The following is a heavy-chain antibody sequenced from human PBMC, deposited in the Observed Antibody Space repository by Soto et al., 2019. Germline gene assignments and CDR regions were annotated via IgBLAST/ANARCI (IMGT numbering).Heavy chain of an antibody. V-gene: IGHV3-9*01. J-gene: IGHJ6*02. CDR3: AKDIGWVAATPIYYGMDV. CDR1: GFTFDDYA. D-gene: IGHD2-15*01. CDR2: ISWNSGSI. Sequence: EVQLVESGGGLVQPGRSLRLSCAASGFTFDDYAMHWVRQAPGKGLEWVSGISWNSGSIGYADSVKGRFTISRDNAKNSLYLQMDSLRAEDTALYYCAKDIGWVAATPIYYGMDVWGQGTTVTVSS.